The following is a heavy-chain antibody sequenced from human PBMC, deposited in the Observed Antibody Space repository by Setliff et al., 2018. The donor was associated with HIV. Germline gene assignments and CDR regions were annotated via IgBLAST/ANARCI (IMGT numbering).Heavy chain of an antibody. V-gene: IGHV3-30*03. CDR2: ISYDGSNK. Sequence: GGSLRLSCSVSGFTFSSYAMRWVRQAPGEGLEWVSVISYDGSNKYYADSVKGRFTISRDNSKNSLYLQRNSLRGEDKAFYYCARYFRDGSYNDYWGQGTLVTVS. J-gene: IGHJ4*02. CDR1: GFTFSSYA. CDR3: ARYFRDGSYNDY. D-gene: IGHD3-10*01.